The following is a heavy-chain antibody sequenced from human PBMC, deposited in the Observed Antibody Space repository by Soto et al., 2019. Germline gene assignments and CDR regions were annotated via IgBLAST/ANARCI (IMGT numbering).Heavy chain of an antibody. CDR1: GFTFSSYA. J-gene: IGHJ4*02. Sequence: PGGSLRLSCAATGFTFSSYAMSWVRQAPGKGLEWVSTISGGVGSTYYADSARGRFTITRDNSKNTLDLQMNSLRAEDTAVYYCAKGTGNSWAIFDYWGQGTLVTVSS. CDR2: ISGGVGST. V-gene: IGHV3-23*01. CDR3: AKGTGNSWAIFDY. D-gene: IGHD6-13*01.